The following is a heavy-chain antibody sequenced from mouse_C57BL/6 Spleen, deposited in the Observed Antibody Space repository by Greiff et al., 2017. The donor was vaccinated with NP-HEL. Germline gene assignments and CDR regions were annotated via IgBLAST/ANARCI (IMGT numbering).Heavy chain of an antibody. J-gene: IGHJ2*01. CDR3: TRWGVLRSYYFDD. V-gene: IGHV1-15*01. CDR1: GYTFTDYE. CDR2: IDPETGGT. Sequence: QVQLKQSGAELVRPGASVTLSCKASGYTFTDYEMHWVKQTPVHGLEWIGAIDPETGGTAYNQKFKGKAILTADKSSSPAYLELRSLTSEDSAVYYCTRWGVLRSYYFDDWGKGTTLTVSS. D-gene: IGHD1-1*01.